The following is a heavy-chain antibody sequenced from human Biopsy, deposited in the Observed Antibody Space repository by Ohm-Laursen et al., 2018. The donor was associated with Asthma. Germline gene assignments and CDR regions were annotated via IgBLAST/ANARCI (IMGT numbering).Heavy chain of an antibody. Sequence: SLRLSCTASGFTFGDYCMHWVRQAPGKALDWVAVISFDGTNRNYTDSVKGRFTISRDNSRNTLHLEMNSLRAEDTAVYFCAKEVFPGWELRRGPDSWGQGTLVTVSS. CDR3: AKEVFPGWELRRGPDS. CDR1: GFTFGDYC. CDR2: ISFDGTNR. J-gene: IGHJ4*02. D-gene: IGHD1-26*01. V-gene: IGHV3-30*18.